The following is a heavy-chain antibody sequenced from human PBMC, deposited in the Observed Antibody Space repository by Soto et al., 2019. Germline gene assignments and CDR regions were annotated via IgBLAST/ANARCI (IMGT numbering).Heavy chain of an antibody. CDR3: ARDPYCSGGSCYSSPL. J-gene: IGHJ4*02. D-gene: IGHD2-15*01. V-gene: IGHV4-31*03. CDR1: GGSISSGGYY. Sequence: QVQLQESGPGLVKPSQTLSLTCTVSGGSISSGGYYWSWIRQHPGKGLEWIGYIYYSGSTYYNPSLKRRVTTSVDTSKNQFSLKLSSVTAADTAVYYCARDPYCSGGSCYSSPLWGQGTLVTVSS. CDR2: IYYSGST.